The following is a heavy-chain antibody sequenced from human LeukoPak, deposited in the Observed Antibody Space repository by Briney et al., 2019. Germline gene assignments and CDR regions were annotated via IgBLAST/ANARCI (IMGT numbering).Heavy chain of an antibody. J-gene: IGHJ4*02. Sequence: EASVKVSCKASGYTFSIYAISWVRQAPGQGLEWMGWISTYNGSTNYAQNLQGRVTMTTDTSTSTAYMELRSLRSDDTAVYYCARDDTDFIFFDYWGQGTLVTVSS. V-gene: IGHV1-18*01. CDR2: ISTYNGST. D-gene: IGHD3-22*01. CDR1: GYTFSIYA. CDR3: ARDDTDFIFFDY.